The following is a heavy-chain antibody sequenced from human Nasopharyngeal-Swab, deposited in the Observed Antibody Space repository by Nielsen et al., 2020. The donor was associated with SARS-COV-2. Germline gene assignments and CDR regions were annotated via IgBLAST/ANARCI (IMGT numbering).Heavy chain of an antibody. CDR1: GFTFSSDG. Sequence: GASLKISCAASGFTFSSDGKHWVRQAPGKGLEWVAVITYDGSNKYYADSVKGRFTISRDNSKNTLYLQMNSLRAEDTAVYYCARSPYGSEENWFDPWGQGTLVTVSS. CDR2: ITYDGSNK. CDR3: ARSPYGSEENWFDP. V-gene: IGHV3-30*19. J-gene: IGHJ5*02. D-gene: IGHD3-10*01.